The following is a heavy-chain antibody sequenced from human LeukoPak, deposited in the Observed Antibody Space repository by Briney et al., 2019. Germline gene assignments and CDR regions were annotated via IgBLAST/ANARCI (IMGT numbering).Heavy chain of an antibody. CDR2: ISGSGGST. J-gene: IGHJ3*02. Sequence: GGSLRLSCAASGFTFSSYGMSWVCQAPGKGLEWVSAISGSGGSTYYADSVKGRFTISRDNAKNSLYLQMNSLRAEDTAVYYCASDDYGAFDIWGQGTMVTVSS. CDR3: ASDDYGAFDI. D-gene: IGHD4-17*01. V-gene: IGHV3-23*01. CDR1: GFTFSSYG.